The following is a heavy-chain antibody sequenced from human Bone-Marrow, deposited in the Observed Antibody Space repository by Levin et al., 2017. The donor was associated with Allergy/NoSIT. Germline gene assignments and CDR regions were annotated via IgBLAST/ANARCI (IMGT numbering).Heavy chain of an antibody. CDR3: AKDRRFTVTADFDN. CDR1: GFTFTSYA. Sequence: GESLKISCAASGFTFTSYAMAWVRQAPGKGLEWVASITGSAASTYYADSVKGRFTISKDNPKNALVLQMNSLRPEDTADYYCAKDRRFTVTADFDNWGHGTRVTVAS. CDR2: ITGSAAST. D-gene: IGHD4-17*01. V-gene: IGHV3-23*01. J-gene: IGHJ4*01.